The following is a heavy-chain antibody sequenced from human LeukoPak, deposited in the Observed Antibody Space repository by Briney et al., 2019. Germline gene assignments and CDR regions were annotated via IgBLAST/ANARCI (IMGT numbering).Heavy chain of an antibody. CDR1: GYTFTSYG. D-gene: IGHD4-23*01. J-gene: IGHJ5*02. V-gene: IGHV1-18*01. CDR3: AREVVTPGWFDP. CDR2: ISAYNGNT. Sequence: ASVKVSCKASGYTFTSYGISWVRQAPGQGLEWMGWISAYNGNTNYAQNLQGRVTMTTDTSTSTAYMELRSLRFDDTAVYYCAREVVTPGWFDPWGQGTLVTVSS.